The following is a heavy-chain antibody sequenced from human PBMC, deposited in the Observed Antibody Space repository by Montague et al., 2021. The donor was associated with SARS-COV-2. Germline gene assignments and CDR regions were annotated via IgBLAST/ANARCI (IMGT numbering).Heavy chain of an antibody. V-gene: IGHV2-5*01. Sequence: VKPTQTLTLTCTFSGFSLSTPNVGVGWIRQPPGKALEWVAVTYSNDEKRYSPSLRNRLTITKDTAKNQVVLSLTYVDPVDTATYYCAHLIRYYDIFTGIPFDYWGQGSQVTVSS. CDR1: GFSLSTPNVG. D-gene: IGHD3-9*01. J-gene: IGHJ4*02. CDR3: AHLIRYYDIFTGIPFDY. CDR2: TYSNDEK.